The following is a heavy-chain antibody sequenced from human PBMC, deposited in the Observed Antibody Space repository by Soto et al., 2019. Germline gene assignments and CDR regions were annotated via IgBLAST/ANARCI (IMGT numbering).Heavy chain of an antibody. Sequence: PSETLSLTCTVSGGSISSGGYSWTWIRQSPGKGLEWIGYTYQSGSAYYNPSLKSRVTISVDRSKNQFSLNLTSVTAADTAVYYCARDYYGMDVWGQGTTVTAS. CDR1: GGSISSGGYS. J-gene: IGHJ6*02. CDR3: ARDYYGMDV. V-gene: IGHV4-30-2*06. CDR2: TYQSGSA.